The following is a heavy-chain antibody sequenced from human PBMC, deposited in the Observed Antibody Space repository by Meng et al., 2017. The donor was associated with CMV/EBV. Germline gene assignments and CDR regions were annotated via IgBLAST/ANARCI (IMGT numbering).Heavy chain of an antibody. J-gene: IGHJ6*02. CDR3: AATQPGYRHYYYGMDV. CDR2: IYYSGST. V-gene: IGHV4-34*01. D-gene: IGHD5-12*01. Sequence: SETLSLTCAVYGGSFSGYYWGWIRQPPGKGLEWIGSIYYSGSTYYNPSLKSRVTISVDTSKNQFSLKLSSVTAADTAVYYCAATQPGYRHYYYGMDVWGQGTTVTVSS. CDR1: GGSFSGYY.